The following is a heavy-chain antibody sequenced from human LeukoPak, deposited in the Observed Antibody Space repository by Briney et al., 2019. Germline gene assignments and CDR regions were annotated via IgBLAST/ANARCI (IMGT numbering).Heavy chain of an antibody. V-gene: IGHV3-7*01. CDR3: AREPSNTSGWYAIDY. J-gene: IGHJ4*02. Sequence: PVGSLRLSRAASGFTLSSYGMHWVRQAPGKGVEWVANIKQDGNEKYYVDSVKGRFTISRDNAKNSLFLQMNSLRAEDTAVYYCAREPSNTSGWYAIDYWGQGTLVTVPS. CDR2: IKQDGNEK. CDR1: GFTLSSYG. D-gene: IGHD6-19*01.